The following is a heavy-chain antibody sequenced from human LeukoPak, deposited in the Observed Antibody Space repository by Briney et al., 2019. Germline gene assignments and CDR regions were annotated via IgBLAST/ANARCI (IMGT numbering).Heavy chain of an antibody. CDR2: IYYSGST. D-gene: IGHD6-13*01. J-gene: IGHJ3*02. Sequence: PSETLSLTCTVSGGSISSYYWSWLRQPPGKGLEWIGYIYYSGSTNYNPSLKSRVTISVDTSKNQFSLKLSSVTAADTAVYYCARRIAGDAFDIWGQGTMVTVSS. CDR1: GGSISSYY. CDR3: ARRIAGDAFDI. V-gene: IGHV4-59*08.